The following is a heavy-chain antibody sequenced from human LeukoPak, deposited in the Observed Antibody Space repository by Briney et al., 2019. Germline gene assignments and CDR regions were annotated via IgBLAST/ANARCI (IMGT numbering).Heavy chain of an antibody. Sequence: PGGSLRLSCAASGFTFDDYAMHWVRQAPGKGLEWVSGISWNSGSIGYADSVKGRFTISRDNAKNSLYLQMNSLRAEDTALYYCANLVLSSSSQNWSMDVWGQGTTVTVSS. CDR1: GFTFDDYA. J-gene: IGHJ6*02. CDR3: ANLVLSSSSQNWSMDV. V-gene: IGHV3-9*01. D-gene: IGHD1-1*01. CDR2: ISWNSGSI.